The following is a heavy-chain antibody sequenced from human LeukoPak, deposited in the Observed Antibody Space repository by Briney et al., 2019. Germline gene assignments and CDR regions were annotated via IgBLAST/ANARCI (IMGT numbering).Heavy chain of an antibody. J-gene: IGHJ4*02. D-gene: IGHD3-16*01. CDR3: ARDPGFSIMTFGGLVNGPPDY. CDR2: ISSGTTYI. Sequence: PGGSLRLSCAASGFTFSTYSMNWVRQAPGKGLEWVSSISSGTTYIYYADSVKGRFTISRDNAKNSLFLQMNSLRAEDTAVYYCARDPGFSIMTFGGLVNGPPDYWGQGTLVTVSS. CDR1: GFTFSTYS. V-gene: IGHV3-21*01.